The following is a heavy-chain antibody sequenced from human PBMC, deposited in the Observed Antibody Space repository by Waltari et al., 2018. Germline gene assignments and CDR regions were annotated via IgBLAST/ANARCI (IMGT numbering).Heavy chain of an antibody. CDR2: FDPEDGET. J-gene: IGHJ5*02. CDR3: ATDLGQLVGYNWFDP. CDR1: GYTLTDLS. Sequence: QVQLVQSGAEVKKPGASVKVSCKVSGYTLTDLSMHWVRQAPGKGCEWMGGFDPEDGETIYAQKFQGRVTMTEDTSTDTAYMELSSLRSEDTAVYYCATDLGQLVGYNWFDPWGQGTLVTVSS. D-gene: IGHD6-13*01. V-gene: IGHV1-24*01.